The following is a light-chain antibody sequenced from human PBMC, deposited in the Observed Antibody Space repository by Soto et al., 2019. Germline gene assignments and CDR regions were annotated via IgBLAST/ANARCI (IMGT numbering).Light chain of an antibody. CDR2: DVS. CDR1: SSDVGGYNY. V-gene: IGLV2-14*01. J-gene: IGLJ2*01. Sequence: QLVLTQPASVSGSPGQSITISCTGTSSDVGGYNYVSWYQQHPGKAPKLMIYDVSNRPSGVSNRFSGSKSGNTASLTISGLQAEDEADYYCSSYTSSSTLDVVFGGGTKLTVL. CDR3: SSYTSSSTLDVV.